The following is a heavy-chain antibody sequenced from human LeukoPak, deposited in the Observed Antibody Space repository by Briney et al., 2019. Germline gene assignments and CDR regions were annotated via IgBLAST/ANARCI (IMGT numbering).Heavy chain of an antibody. CDR2: IWYDGSDK. CDR3: AKDGPLRNSSGYRFDY. CDR1: GFTFSSYG. V-gene: IGHV3-33*06. J-gene: IGHJ4*02. Sequence: GGSLRLSCAASGFTFSSYGMHWVRQAPGKGLEWVAVIWYDGSDKYYADSVRGRFTISRDNAKNTLYLQMTSLRAEDTAVYYCAKDGPLRNSSGYRFDYWAQETLVTVPS. D-gene: IGHD3-22*01.